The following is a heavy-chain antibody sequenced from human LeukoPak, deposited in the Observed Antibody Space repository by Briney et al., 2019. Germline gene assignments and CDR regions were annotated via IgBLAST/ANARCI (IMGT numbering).Heavy chain of an antibody. Sequence: GGSLRLSCGASSFTFSSYVMSWVRQAPGKGLEWVSTVSTTGGSTYYADSVKGRFTISRDNSKDTLYLQMNSLRAEDTAVYYCAKGGTVSSGYYYYYMDVWGKGTTVTVSS. CDR3: AKGGTVSSGYYYYYMDV. J-gene: IGHJ6*03. CDR2: VSTTGGST. D-gene: IGHD4-11*01. V-gene: IGHV3-23*01. CDR1: SFTFSSYV.